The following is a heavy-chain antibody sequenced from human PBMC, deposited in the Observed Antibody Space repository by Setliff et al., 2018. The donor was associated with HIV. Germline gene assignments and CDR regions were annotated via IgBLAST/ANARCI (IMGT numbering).Heavy chain of an antibody. CDR2: TRYDGSQK. CDR1: VFTFNNYG. CDR3: AKDVCSGAYCYAYYYYGMDV. J-gene: IGHJ6*02. Sequence: GSLRLSCAASVFTFNNYGMNWVRQAPGKGLEWVAFTRYDGSQKYYVDSVKGRFTISRDNSKNTLYLQMNSLRVEDTAVYYCAKDVCSGAYCYAYYYYGMDVWGQGTMVTVSS. V-gene: IGHV3-30*02. D-gene: IGHD2-15*01.